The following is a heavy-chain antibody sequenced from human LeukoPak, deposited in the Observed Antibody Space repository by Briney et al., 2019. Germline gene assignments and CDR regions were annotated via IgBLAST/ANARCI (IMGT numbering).Heavy chain of an antibody. Sequence: SETLPLTCTVAGGSISSYYWSWIRQPAGKGLEWIGRIYTSGSTNYNPSLKSRVTMSVDTSKNQFSLKLSSVTAADTAVYYCARDVAAAGTIGFDPWGQGTLVTVSS. V-gene: IGHV4-4*07. CDR3: ARDVAAAGTIGFDP. CDR2: IYTSGST. J-gene: IGHJ5*02. D-gene: IGHD6-13*01. CDR1: GGSISSYY.